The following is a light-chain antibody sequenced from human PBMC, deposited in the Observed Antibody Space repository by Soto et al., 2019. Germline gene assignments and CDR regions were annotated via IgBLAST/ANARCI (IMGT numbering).Light chain of an antibody. CDR3: HQTNSFPPT. CDR2: AAS. J-gene: IGKJ4*01. CDR1: QSIGRW. V-gene: IGKV1-12*01. Sequence: DIQMTQSPYSVSASVGDRVTITCRASQSIGRWLAWYQQKPGKAPLLLISAASTLQSGVPSRFSGSGSGTDFTLTISSLQPEDFASYHCHQTNSFPPTFGGGTKVEIK.